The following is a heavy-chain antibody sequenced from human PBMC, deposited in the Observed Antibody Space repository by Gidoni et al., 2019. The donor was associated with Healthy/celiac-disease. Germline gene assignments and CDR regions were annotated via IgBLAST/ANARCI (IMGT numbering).Heavy chain of an antibody. V-gene: IGHV3-15*01. CDR2: IKSKTDGGTT. D-gene: IGHD6-13*01. Sequence: EVQLVESGGGLVKPGGSLRLSCAASGFTFINAWMSWVRQAPGKGLEWVGRIKSKTDGGTTDYAAPVKGRFTISRDDSKNTLYLQMNSLKTEDTAVYYCTTAREYSSSWFDYWGQGTLVTVSS. CDR1: GFTFINAW. CDR3: TTAREYSSSWFDY. J-gene: IGHJ4*02.